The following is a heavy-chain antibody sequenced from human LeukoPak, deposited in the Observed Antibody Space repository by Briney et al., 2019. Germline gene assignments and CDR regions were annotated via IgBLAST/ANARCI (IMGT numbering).Heavy chain of an antibody. V-gene: IGHV4-39*07. D-gene: IGHD3-10*01. CDR1: GGSISSSSYY. J-gene: IGHJ4*02. CDR3: ARQQLGEYYFDY. CDR2: IYYSGST. Sequence: SETLSLTCTVSGGSISSSSYYWGWIRQPPGKGLEWIGSIYYSGSTYYNPSLKSRVTISADTSKNQFSLKLSSVTAADTAVYYCARQQLGEYYFDYWGQGTLVTVSS.